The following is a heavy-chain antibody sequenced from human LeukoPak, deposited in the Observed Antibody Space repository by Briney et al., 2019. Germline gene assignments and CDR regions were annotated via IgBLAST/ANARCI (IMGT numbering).Heavy chain of an antibody. CDR3: ARSTGGTGPADY. CDR2: IYPGDSDT. J-gene: IGHJ4*02. D-gene: IGHD2-8*02. CDR1: GYTFSSYC. V-gene: IGHV5-51*01. Sequence: GESLKISCKVSGYTFSSYCIGWVRQMPGKGLEWMGIIYPGDSDTRYSPSFQGQVTISADKSINTAYLQWSSLKASDSAMYYCARSTGGTGPADYWGQGTLVTVSS.